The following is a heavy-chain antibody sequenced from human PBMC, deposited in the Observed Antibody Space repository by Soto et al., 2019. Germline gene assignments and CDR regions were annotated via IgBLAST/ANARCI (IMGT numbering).Heavy chain of an antibody. Sequence: SETLSLTCAVYGGSFSGYYWSWIRQPPGKGLEWIGEINHSGSTNYNPSLKSRVTISVDTSKNQFSLKLSSVTAADTAVYYCARGHSSSWYGDYYYGMDVWGQGTTATVSS. V-gene: IGHV4-34*01. CDR1: GGSFSGYY. J-gene: IGHJ6*02. CDR3: ARGHSSSWYGDYYYGMDV. CDR2: INHSGST. D-gene: IGHD6-13*01.